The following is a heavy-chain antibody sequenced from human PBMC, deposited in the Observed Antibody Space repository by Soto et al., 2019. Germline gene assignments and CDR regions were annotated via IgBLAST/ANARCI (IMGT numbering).Heavy chain of an antibody. Sequence: QVQLVESGGGVVQPGRSLRLSCAACGFTFSSYAMHWVRQAPGKGLEWVAVISYDGSNKYYADSVKGRFTISRDNSKNTLYLQMNSLRAEDTAVYYCARDLVPISGGDCSDYWGQGTLVTVSS. V-gene: IGHV3-30-3*01. D-gene: IGHD2-21*01. CDR2: ISYDGSNK. CDR3: ARDLVPISGGDCSDY. J-gene: IGHJ4*02. CDR1: GFTFSSYA.